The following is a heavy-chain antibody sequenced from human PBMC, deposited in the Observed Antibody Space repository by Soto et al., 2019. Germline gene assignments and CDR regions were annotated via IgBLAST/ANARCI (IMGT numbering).Heavy chain of an antibody. D-gene: IGHD6-6*01. CDR3: AKDLTRQLAYWLDP. J-gene: IGHJ5*02. V-gene: IGHV1-2*02. CDR2: INAHSGGT. Sequence: GASVKVSCKASGFSFTGYYIHWRRQSPGQGLEWMGGINAHSGGTEYAQKFQGRVTLTRDTSIATAYLTLTSLTSDDTALYYCAKDLTRQLAYWLDPWGQGTQVTVSS. CDR1: GFSFTGYY.